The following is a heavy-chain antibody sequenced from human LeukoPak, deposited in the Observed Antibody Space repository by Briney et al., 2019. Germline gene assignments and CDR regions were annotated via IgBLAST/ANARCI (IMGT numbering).Heavy chain of an antibody. V-gene: IGHV3-33*01. CDR3: ARDRGWLQFDS. J-gene: IGHJ4*02. D-gene: IGHD5-12*01. CDR1: GFTFSSYG. CDR2: IWYDGSNK. Sequence: GGSLRLSCAASGFTFSSYGMHWVRQAPGKGLEWVAVIWYDGSNKYYADSVKGRFTISRDNAKNSLYLQMNSLRAEDTAVYYCARDRGWLQFDSWGQGTLVTVSS.